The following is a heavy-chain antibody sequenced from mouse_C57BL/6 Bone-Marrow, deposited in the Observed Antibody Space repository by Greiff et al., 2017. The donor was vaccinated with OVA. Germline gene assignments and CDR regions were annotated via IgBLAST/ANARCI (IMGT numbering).Heavy chain of an antibody. CDR1: GFTFSSYA. J-gene: IGHJ1*03. CDR3: AREGYEGYFDV. D-gene: IGHD3-2*02. V-gene: IGHV5-4*01. CDR2: ISDGGSYT. Sequence: EVKVVESGGGLVKPGGSLKLSCAASGFTFSSYAMSWVRQTPEKRLEWVATISDGGSYTYYPDNVKGRFTISRDNAKNNLYLQMSHLKSEDTAMYYCAREGYEGYFDVWGTGTTVTVSS.